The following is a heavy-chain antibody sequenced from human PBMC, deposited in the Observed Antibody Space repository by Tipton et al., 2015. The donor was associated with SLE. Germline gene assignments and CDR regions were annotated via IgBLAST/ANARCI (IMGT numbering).Heavy chain of an antibody. V-gene: IGHV4-39*01. Sequence: TLSLTCTVSDGSISSSSYYWGWIRQPPGKGLEWIGSIYYSGSTYYNPSLKSRVTISVDTSKNQFFLKLSSVTAADTAVYYCARQVGAEYFQHWGQGTLVTVSS. CDR2: IYYSGST. CDR3: ARQVGAEYFQH. CDR1: DGSISSSSYY. D-gene: IGHD1-26*01. J-gene: IGHJ1*01.